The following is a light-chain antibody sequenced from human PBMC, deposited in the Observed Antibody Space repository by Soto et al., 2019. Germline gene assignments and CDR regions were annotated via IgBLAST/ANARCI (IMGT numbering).Light chain of an antibody. CDR1: SSDVGSYNL. J-gene: IGLJ1*01. Sequence: QSVLSQPASVAGSPGQPITISCTGTSSDVGSYNLVSWYQQHPGKAPKLMIYEVSKRPSGVSNRFSGCKSGNTASLTISVLQAEDEADYYCCSYAGSSTYVFGTGNKVPVL. CDR2: EVS. V-gene: IGLV2-23*02. CDR3: CSYAGSSTYV.